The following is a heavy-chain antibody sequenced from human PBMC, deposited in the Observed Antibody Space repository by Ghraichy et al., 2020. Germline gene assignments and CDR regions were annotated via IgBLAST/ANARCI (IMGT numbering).Heavy chain of an antibody. V-gene: IGHV4-4*02. Sequence: SETLSLTCAVSGGSISSSNWWSWVRQPPGKGLEWIGEIYHSGSTNYNPSLKSRVTISVDKSKNQFSLKLSSVTAADTAVYYCAASPSYGLNWFDPWGQGTLVTVSS. D-gene: IGHD5-18*01. CDR1: GGSISSSNW. CDR2: IYHSGST. CDR3: AASPSYGLNWFDP. J-gene: IGHJ5*02.